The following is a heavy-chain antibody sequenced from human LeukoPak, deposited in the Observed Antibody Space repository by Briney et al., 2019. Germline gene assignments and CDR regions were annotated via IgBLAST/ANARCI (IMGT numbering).Heavy chain of an antibody. CDR1: GFTFSSYS. V-gene: IGHV3-48*01. Sequence: QPGGSLRLSCAASGFTFSSYSMNWVRQAPGKGLEWVSYISSSSSTIYYADSVKGRFTISRDNAKNSLYLQMNSLRAEDTAVYHCARVGSSGWYVDLFDYWGQGTLVTVSS. CDR3: ARVGSSGWYVDLFDY. D-gene: IGHD6-19*01. CDR2: ISSSSSTI. J-gene: IGHJ4*02.